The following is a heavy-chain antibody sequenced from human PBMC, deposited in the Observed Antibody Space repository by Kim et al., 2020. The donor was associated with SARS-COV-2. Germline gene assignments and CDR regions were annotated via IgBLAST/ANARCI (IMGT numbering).Heavy chain of an antibody. CDR2: ISYDGSNK. Sequence: GGSLRLSCAASGFTFSSYGMHWVRQAPGKGLEWVAVISYDGSNKYYADSVKGRFTISRDNSKNTLYLQMNSLRAEDTAVYYCANWVAGSSLDYWGQGTLVTVSS. J-gene: IGHJ4*02. CDR1: GFTFSSYG. D-gene: IGHD6-13*01. CDR3: ANWVAGSSLDY. V-gene: IGHV3-30*18.